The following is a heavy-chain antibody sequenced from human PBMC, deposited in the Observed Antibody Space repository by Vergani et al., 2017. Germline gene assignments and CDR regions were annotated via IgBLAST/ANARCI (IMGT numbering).Heavy chain of an antibody. J-gene: IGHJ6*03. V-gene: IGHV1-8*01. CDR3: ARATSTPRGYCSXTSCYTDYYYYMDV. CDR1: GYTFTSYD. D-gene: IGHD2-2*02. CDR2: MNPNSGNT. Sequence: QVQLVQSGAEVKKPGASVKVSCKASGYTFTSYDINWVRQATGQGLEWMGWMNPNSGNTGYAQKFQGRVTMTRNTSISTAYMELSSLRSEDTAVYYCARATSTPRGYCSXTSCYTDYYYYMDVWGKGTTVTVSS.